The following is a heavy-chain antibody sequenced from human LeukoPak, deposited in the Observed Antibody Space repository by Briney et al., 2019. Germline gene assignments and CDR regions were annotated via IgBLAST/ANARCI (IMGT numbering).Heavy chain of an antibody. D-gene: IGHD6-13*01. CDR2: ISAYNGNT. V-gene: IGHV1-18*04. Sequence: ASVKVSCKASGYTFTGYFMHWVRQAPGQGLEWMGWISAYNGNTNYAQKLQGRVTMTTDTSTSTAYMELRSLRSDDTAVYYCARVVQDSSRLARVAFDIWGQGTMVTVSS. CDR1: GYTFTGYF. J-gene: IGHJ3*02. CDR3: ARVVQDSSRLARVAFDI.